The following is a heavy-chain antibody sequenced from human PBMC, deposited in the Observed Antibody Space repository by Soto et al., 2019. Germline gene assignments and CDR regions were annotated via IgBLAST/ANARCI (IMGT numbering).Heavy chain of an antibody. J-gene: IGHJ4*02. V-gene: IGHV4-4*07. CDR1: SGSIISYY. Sequence: SETLSLTCTFSSGSIISYYWSWIRQPAGKGLEWIGRIYTSGSTNYNPSLKSRVTMSVDTSKNQFSLKLSSVTAADTAVYYCAREGDTGYSSGWYSVGYWGQGTLVTVSS. D-gene: IGHD6-19*01. CDR3: AREGDTGYSSGWYSVGY. CDR2: IYTSGST.